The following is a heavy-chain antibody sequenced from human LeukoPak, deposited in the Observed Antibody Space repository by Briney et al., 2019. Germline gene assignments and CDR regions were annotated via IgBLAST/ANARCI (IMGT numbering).Heavy chain of an antibody. CDR3: ARHDLTGDAFDI. CDR2: INHSGST. Sequence: SETLSLTCAVYGGSFSGYYWSWIRQPPGKGLEWIGEINHSGSTNYNPSLKSRVTISVDTSKNQFSLKLSSVTAADTAVYYCARHDLTGDAFDIWGQGTMVTVSS. D-gene: IGHD7-27*01. J-gene: IGHJ3*02. CDR1: GGSFSGYY. V-gene: IGHV4-34*01.